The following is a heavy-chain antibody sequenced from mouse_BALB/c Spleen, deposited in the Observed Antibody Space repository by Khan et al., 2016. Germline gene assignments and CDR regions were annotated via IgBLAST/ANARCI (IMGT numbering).Heavy chain of an antibody. CDR1: GDFITSGY. J-gene: IGHJ3*01. CDR3: ARTSTMITVTWFAY. Sequence: EVQLQESGPSLVKPSQTLSLTCSVTGDFITSGYWNWIRKFPGNKLEYMGYISYSGSTYYNPSLKSRFSITRDTSKNQYYLQLNSVTTEDTATYYCARTSTMITVTWFAYWGQGTLVTVSA. CDR2: ISYSGST. D-gene: IGHD2-4*01. V-gene: IGHV3-8*02.